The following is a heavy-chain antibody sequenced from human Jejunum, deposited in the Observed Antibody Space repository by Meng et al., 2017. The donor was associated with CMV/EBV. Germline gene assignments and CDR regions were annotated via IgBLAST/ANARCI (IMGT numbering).Heavy chain of an antibody. CDR2: VSSVSSYT. V-gene: IGHV3-11*06. Sequence: VRRVESGGGLVKPGGSLRLSCAASGFTFDDYYMNWIRQAPGKGLEWVSSVSSVSSYTNYADSVKGRFTISRDNAKNSLYLQMNSLRAEDTAVYYCARDRYCTNGVCYTHFDSWGQGTLVTVSS. CDR3: ARDRYCTNGVCYTHFDS. D-gene: IGHD2-8*01. J-gene: IGHJ4*02. CDR1: GFTFDDYY.